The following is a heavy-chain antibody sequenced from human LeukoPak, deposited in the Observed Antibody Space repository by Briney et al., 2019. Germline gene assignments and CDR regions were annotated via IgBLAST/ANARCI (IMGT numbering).Heavy chain of an antibody. V-gene: IGHV1-69*05. CDR1: GGTFSSYA. CDR2: IIPIFGTS. CDR3: ARKTAGYFDL. J-gene: IGHJ2*01. Sequence: GASVKVSCKASGGTFSSYAISWVRQAPGQGLEWMGGIIPIFGTSNYAQKFQGRVTITTDESTITAYMELSSLRSEDTAAYYCARKTAGYFDLWGRGTLVTVSS.